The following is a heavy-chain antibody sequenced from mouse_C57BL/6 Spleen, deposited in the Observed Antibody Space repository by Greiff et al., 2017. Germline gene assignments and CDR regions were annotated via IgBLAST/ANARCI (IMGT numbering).Heavy chain of an antibody. CDR1: GYTFTEYT. CDR2: FYPGSGSI. J-gene: IGHJ3*01. D-gene: IGHD2-1*01. CDR3: ARHEGIYYGNHAGWFAY. Sequence: VKLQESGAELVKPGASVKLSCKASGYTFTEYTIHWVKQRSGQGLEWIGWFYPGSGSIKYNEKFKDKATLTADKSSSTVYMELSRLTSEDSAVYFCARHEGIYYGNHAGWFAYWGQGTLVTVSA. V-gene: IGHV1-62-2*01.